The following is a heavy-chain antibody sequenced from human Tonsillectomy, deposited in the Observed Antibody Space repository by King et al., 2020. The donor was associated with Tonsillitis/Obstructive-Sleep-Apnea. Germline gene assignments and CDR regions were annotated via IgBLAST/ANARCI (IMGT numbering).Heavy chain of an antibody. CDR3: AHTRSQESRLEWLSGYYYYYMDV. CDR2: IYWDDDK. J-gene: IGHJ6*03. V-gene: IGHV2-5*02. CDR1: GFSLSTSGVG. Sequence: TLKESGPTLVKPTQTLTLTCTFSGFSLSTSGVGVGWIRQPPGKALEWLALIYWDDDKRYSPSLKSRLTITKDTSKNQVVLTMTNMDPVDTATYYCAHTRSQESRLEWLSGYYYYYMDVWGKGTTVTVSS. D-gene: IGHD3-3*01.